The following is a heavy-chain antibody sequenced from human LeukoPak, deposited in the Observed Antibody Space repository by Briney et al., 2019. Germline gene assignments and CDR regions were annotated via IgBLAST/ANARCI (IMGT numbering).Heavy chain of an antibody. CDR3: AKGEYQLLWGWFDP. Sequence: GGSLRLSCAASGFNFSIYTMTWVRQAPGKGLQWVSSISSGTTYIYYADSVEGRFTISRDNAKNSLYLQMNSLRAEDTALYYCAKGEYQLLWGWFDPWGQGTLVTVSS. CDR2: ISSGTTYI. V-gene: IGHV3-21*04. D-gene: IGHD2-2*01. J-gene: IGHJ5*02. CDR1: GFNFSIYT.